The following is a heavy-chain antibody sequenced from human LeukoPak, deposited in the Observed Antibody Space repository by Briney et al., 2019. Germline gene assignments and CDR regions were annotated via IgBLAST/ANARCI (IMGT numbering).Heavy chain of an antibody. CDR2: IKNRPDGETT. CDR3: TTSRVGF. V-gene: IGHV3-15*01. J-gene: IGHJ4*02. D-gene: IGHD6-25*01. CDR1: GFTFSSYW. Sequence: GGSLRLSCAASGFTFSSYWMSWVRQAPGKGLEWVARIKNRPDGETTDYAAPVKGRFTISRDDSRNMVYLQMNSLNTEDTAVYYCTTSRVGFWGQGTLVTVSS.